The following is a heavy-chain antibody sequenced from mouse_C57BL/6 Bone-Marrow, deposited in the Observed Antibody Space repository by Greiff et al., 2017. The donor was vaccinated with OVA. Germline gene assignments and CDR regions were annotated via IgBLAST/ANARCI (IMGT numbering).Heavy chain of an antibody. Sequence: EVKLEESGPGLVKPSQSLSLTCSVTGYSITSGYYWNWIRQFPGNKLEWMGYISYDGSNNYNPSLKNRISITRDTSKNQFFLKLNSVTTEDTATYYCARRGFLFAYWGQGTLVTVSA. CDR2: ISYDGSN. CDR1: GYSITSGYY. CDR3: ARRGFLFAY. V-gene: IGHV3-6*01. J-gene: IGHJ3*01.